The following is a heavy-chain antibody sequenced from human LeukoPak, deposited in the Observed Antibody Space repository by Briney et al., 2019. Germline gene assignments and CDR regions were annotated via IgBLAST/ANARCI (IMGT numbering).Heavy chain of an antibody. V-gene: IGHV4-4*02. J-gene: IGHJ5*01. CDR2: IYHSGST. D-gene: IGHD3-10*01. CDR1: GGSISSSNW. CDR3: ATDGVVRGPDAWFDS. Sequence: SGTLSLTCAVSGGSISSSNWWSWVRQPPGKGLEWIGEIYHSGSTNYNPSLKSRVTISVDKSKNQFSLKLSSVTAADTAVYYCATDGVVRGPDAWFDSWGQGTLVTVSS.